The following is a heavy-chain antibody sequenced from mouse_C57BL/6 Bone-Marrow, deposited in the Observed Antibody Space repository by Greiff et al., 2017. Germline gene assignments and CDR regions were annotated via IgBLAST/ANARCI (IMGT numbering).Heavy chain of an antibody. Sequence: EVQLQQSGAELVRPGASVKLSCTASGFNIKDDYMHWVKQRPEQGLEWIGWIDPENGDTEYASKFQGKATITADTSSNTAYLQLSSLTSEAPAVYYCTPDYYGSRGNYWGQGTTLTVSS. J-gene: IGHJ2*01. CDR1: GFNIKDDY. V-gene: IGHV14-4*01. CDR3: TPDYYGSRGNY. D-gene: IGHD1-1*01. CDR2: IDPENGDT.